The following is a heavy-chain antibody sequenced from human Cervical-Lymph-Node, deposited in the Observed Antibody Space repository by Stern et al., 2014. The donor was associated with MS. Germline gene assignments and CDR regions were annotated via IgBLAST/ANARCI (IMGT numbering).Heavy chain of an antibody. J-gene: IGHJ4*02. CDR1: CASISTYY. Sequence: QVKLQQSGPGLVKPSETLSLTCTVSCASISTYYWSWIRQPPGRGLGRGGYAFHTGTTIYNPSLKSRVTISLDTSKNQFSLILRSVTAADTAVYYCARKALSMDHYFDSWGQGALVTVSS. D-gene: IGHD2-2*03. V-gene: IGHV4-59*01. CDR2: AFHTGTT. CDR3: ARKALSMDHYFDS.